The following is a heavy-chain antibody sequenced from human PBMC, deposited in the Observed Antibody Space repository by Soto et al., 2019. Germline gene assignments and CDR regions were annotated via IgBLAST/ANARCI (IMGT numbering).Heavy chain of an antibody. D-gene: IGHD3-3*01. CDR2: ISWNSGNI. CDR3: AKGAVTSIFGYFDY. CDR1: GFTFDDFA. V-gene: IGHV3-9*01. Sequence: EVHLVESGGGLVQPGRSLRLSCAASGFTFDDFAMHWVRQVPGKGLEWVSSISWNSGNIVYADSVKGRFTISRDSAKNSLYLQMNSLRTEDTAFYDCAKGAVTSIFGYFDYWGQGTLVTVSS. J-gene: IGHJ4*02.